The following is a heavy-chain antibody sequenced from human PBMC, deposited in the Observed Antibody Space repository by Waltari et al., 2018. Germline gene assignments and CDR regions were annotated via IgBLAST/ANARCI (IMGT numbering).Heavy chain of an antibody. D-gene: IGHD2-2*01. V-gene: IGHV3-48*01. CDR1: GFTFSSYS. CDR3: ARDFTPSHPFIYCSSTSCYGFDY. J-gene: IGHJ4*02. Sequence: EVQLVESGGGLVQPGGSLRLSCAASGFTFSSYSMTWVRQAPGKGLERVSYISSSSSTIYYADSVKGRFTISRDNAKNSLYLQMNSLRAEDTAVYYCARDFTPSHPFIYCSSTSCYGFDYWGQGTLVTVSS. CDR2: ISSSSSTI.